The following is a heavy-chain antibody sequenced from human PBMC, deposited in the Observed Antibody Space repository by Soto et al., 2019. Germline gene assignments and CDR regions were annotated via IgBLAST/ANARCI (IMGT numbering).Heavy chain of an antibody. CDR1: GFTFSSYA. J-gene: IGHJ6*02. D-gene: IGHD2-2*01. V-gene: IGHV3-23*01. CDR2: IGESGTPT. Sequence: EVQLLESGGGLVQPGVSLRLSCAASGFTFSSYAMKWVRQAPGKGLEWVSLIGESGTPTYYADSVKGRFTISRDNSGNTLFREMYSLRAEDPAVYYCATYIPGVLYYGIDVLGQATTVTVSS. CDR3: ATYIPGVLYYGIDV.